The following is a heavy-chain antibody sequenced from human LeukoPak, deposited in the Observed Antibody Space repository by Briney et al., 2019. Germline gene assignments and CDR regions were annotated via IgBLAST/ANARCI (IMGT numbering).Heavy chain of an antibody. CDR2: IYPGDSDT. V-gene: IGHV5-51*01. J-gene: IGHJ5*02. CDR1: GYSFSSYW. CDR3: ARRAVQHNWFDP. Sequence: GESLKISCTGSGYSFSSYWIAWVRQMPGKGLEWMGVIYPGDSDTTYNPCFQGQVTISADKSISTAYLQWSSLKASDTAMYYCARRAVQHNWFDPWGQGTLVTVSS. D-gene: IGHD5-18*01.